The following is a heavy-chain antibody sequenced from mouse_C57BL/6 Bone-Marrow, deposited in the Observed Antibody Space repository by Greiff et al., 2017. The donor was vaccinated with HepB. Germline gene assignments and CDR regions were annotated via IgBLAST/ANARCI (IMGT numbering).Heavy chain of an antibody. D-gene: IGHD1-1*01. Sequence: VQLKESGPVLVKPGASVKMSCKASGYTFTDYYMNWVKQSHGKSLEWIGVINPYNGGTSYNQKFKGKATLTVDKSSSTAYMELNSLTSEDSAVYYCAREGNYYGSSYGYFDVWGTGTTVTVSS. CDR2: INPYNGGT. CDR1: GYTFTDYY. J-gene: IGHJ1*03. V-gene: IGHV1-19*01. CDR3: AREGNYYGSSYGYFDV.